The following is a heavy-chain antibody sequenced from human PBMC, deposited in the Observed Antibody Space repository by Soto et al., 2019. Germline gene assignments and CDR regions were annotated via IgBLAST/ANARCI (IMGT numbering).Heavy chain of an antibody. CDR2: IYYSGST. D-gene: IGHD3-22*01. J-gene: IGHJ4*02. CDR1: GGSISSYY. CDR3: ARDFTPDSSGYFDY. Sequence: SETLSLTCTVSGGSISSYYWSWIRQPPGKGLEWIGYIYYSGSTNYNPSLKSRVTISVDTSKNQFSLKLSSVTAADTAVYYCARDFTPDSSGYFDYWGQGTLVTVSS. V-gene: IGHV4-59*01.